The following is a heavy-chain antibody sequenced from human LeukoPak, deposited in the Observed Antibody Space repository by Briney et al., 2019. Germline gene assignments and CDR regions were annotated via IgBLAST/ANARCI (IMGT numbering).Heavy chain of an antibody. CDR1: GYTLTELS. J-gene: IGHJ3*02. CDR3: ATGSVQWELERYDAFDI. Sequence: ASVKVSCKVSGYTLTELSMHWVRQAPGKGLEWMGGFDPEDGETIYAQKFQGRVTMTEDTSTDTAYMELSGLRSEDTAVYYCATGSVQWELERYDAFDIWGQGTMVTVSS. V-gene: IGHV1-24*01. CDR2: FDPEDGET. D-gene: IGHD1-26*01.